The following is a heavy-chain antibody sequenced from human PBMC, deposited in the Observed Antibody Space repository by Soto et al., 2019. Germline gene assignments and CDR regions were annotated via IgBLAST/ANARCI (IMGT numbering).Heavy chain of an antibody. CDR1: GFTFRNYA. CDR2: IRGNGGSK. CDR3: ARDALTDY. V-gene: IGHV3-23*01. J-gene: IGHJ4*02. Sequence: EVHLLESGGGLVQPGGSLRLSCAASGFTFRNYAMSWVRQAPGKGLEWVSAIRGNGGSKYYADSVKGRFTISRDNSKNLLYLHMNSLRAEDTALYYCARDALTDYWGQGTLVTVSS.